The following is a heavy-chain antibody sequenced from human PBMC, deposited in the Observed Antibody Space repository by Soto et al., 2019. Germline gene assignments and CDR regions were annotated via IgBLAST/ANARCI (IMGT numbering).Heavy chain of an antibody. CDR3: TRQSIAARNGMDV. D-gene: IGHD6-6*01. V-gene: IGHV3-73*01. J-gene: IGHJ6*02. Sequence: GGSLRLSCAASGFTFSGSAMHWVRQASGKGLEWVGRIRSKANSYATAYAASVKGRFTISRDDSKNTAYLQMNSLKTEDTAVYYCTRQSIAARNGMDVWGQGTTVTVSS. CDR2: IRSKANSYAT. CDR1: GFTFSGSA.